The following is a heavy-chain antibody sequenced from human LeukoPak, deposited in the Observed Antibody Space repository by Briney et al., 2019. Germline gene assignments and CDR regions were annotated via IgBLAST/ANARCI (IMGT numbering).Heavy chain of an antibody. CDR2: IIPILGIA. CDR1: GYTFTSYG. CDR3: ATAGGRELLLILDY. V-gene: IGHV1-69*04. J-gene: IGHJ4*02. Sequence: SVKVSCKASGYTFTSYGISWVRQAPGQGLEWVGRIIPILGIANYAQKFQGRVTITADKSTSTAYMELSSLRSEDTAVYYCATAGGRELLLILDYWGQGTLVTVSS. D-gene: IGHD1-26*01.